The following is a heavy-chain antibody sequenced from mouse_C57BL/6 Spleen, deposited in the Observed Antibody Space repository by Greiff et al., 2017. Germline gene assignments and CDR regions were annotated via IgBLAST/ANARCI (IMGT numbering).Heavy chain of an antibody. J-gene: IGHJ3*01. CDR2: ISYDGSN. V-gene: IGHV3-6*01. CDR3: ARDDDGYYLVFAY. CDR1: GYSITSGYY. D-gene: IGHD2-3*01. Sequence: EVQRVESGPGLVKPSQSLSLTCSVTGYSITSGYYWNWIRQFPGNKLEWMGYISYDGSNNYNPSLKNRISITRDTSKNQFFLKLNSVTTEDTATYYCARDDDGYYLVFAYWGQGTLVTVSA.